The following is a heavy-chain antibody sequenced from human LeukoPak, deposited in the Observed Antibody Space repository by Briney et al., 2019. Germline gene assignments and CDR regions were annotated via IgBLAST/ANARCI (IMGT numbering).Heavy chain of an antibody. CDR1: GGTFSDYA. CDR3: ARDEIRPTGAFDI. V-gene: IGHV1-69*05. Sequence: SVKVSCKASGGTFSDYAIGWVRQAPGQGLEWMGRIIPIFGTTNYAQKFQGRVTITTDESTSTAYMELSSLRSDDTAVYYCARDEIRPTGAFDIWDQGTMVTVSS. J-gene: IGHJ3*02. CDR2: IIPIFGTT. D-gene: IGHD1-1*01.